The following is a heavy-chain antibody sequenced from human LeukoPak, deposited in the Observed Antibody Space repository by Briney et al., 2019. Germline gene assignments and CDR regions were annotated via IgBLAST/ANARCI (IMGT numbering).Heavy chain of an antibody. CDR3: AKSPCSSTSCYYLGFDY. J-gene: IGHJ4*02. Sequence: PGGSLRLSCAASGFTFSSYWMSWVRQAPGKGLEWVAVISYDGSNKYYADSVKGRFTISRDNSKNTLYLQMNSLRAEDTAVYYCAKSPCSSTSCYYLGFDYWGQGTLVTVSS. V-gene: IGHV3-30*18. D-gene: IGHD2-2*01. CDR2: ISYDGSNK. CDR1: GFTFSSYW.